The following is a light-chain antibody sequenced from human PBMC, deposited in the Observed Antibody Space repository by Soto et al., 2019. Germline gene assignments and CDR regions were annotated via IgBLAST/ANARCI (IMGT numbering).Light chain of an antibody. CDR1: QSISSW. CDR3: QQYNSYSGK. J-gene: IGKJ1*01. CDR2: DAS. Sequence: DIQMTQSPSTLSASVGDRVTITRRASQSISSWLAWYQQKPGKAPKLLIYDASSLESGVPSRFSGSGSGTESTLTISRMQTDYFETSYCQQYNSYSGKFAQGTKVDIK. V-gene: IGKV1-5*01.